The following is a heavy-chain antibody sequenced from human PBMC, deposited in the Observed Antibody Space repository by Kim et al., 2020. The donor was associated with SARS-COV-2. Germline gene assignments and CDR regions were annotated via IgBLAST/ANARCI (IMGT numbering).Heavy chain of an antibody. D-gene: IGHD2-2*01. J-gene: IGHJ1*01. CDR2: IDPKSGGT. V-gene: IGHV1-2*02. CDR3: ATRAVLSPAVDVQY. CDR1: GYTFTEYY. Sequence: ASVKVSCKASGYTFTEYYMNWVRQAPGQGLEWMGWIDPKSGGTNYAQNFQGRVTMTRDTSISTAYMEVTRLRSDDTAVYYCATRAVLSPAVDVQYWGQGTLVTVSS.